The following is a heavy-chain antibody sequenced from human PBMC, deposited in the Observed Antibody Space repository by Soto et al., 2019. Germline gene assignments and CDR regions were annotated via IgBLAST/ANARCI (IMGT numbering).Heavy chain of an antibody. V-gene: IGHV4-30-4*01. D-gene: IGHD4-4*01. CDR2: VSYSEST. CDR3: ARADEYSYRFDY. J-gene: IGHJ4*02. CDR1: GGSISSGDYY. Sequence: QVQLQESGPGLVKPSQTLSLTCTASGGSISSGDYYWSWIRQPPGKGLEWIGYVSYSESTYYNPSLKSRVTISVETSKNQFSLNLSSVTAADTAVYYCARADEYSYRFDYWGQGTLVTVSS.